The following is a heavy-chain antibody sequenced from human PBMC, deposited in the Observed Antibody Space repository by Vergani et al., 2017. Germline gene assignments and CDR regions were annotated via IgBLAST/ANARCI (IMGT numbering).Heavy chain of an antibody. J-gene: IGHJ6*03. D-gene: IGHD4-11*01. V-gene: IGHV4-59*01. CDR2: IYYSGST. Sequence: QVQLQESGPGLVKPSETLSLTCTVSGGSISSYYWSWIRQPPGKGLEWIGYIYYSGSTNYNPSLKSRVTISVDTSKTQFSLKLSSVTAADTAVYYCAGVPPGLHSRCEGYYDYYMDVWGKGTTVTVSS. CDR1: GGSISSYY. CDR3: AGVPPGLHSRCEGYYDYYMDV.